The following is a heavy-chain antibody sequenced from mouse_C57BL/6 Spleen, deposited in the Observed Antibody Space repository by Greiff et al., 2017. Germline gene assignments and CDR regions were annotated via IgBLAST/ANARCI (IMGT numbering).Heavy chain of an antibody. J-gene: IGHJ1*03. CDR3: VRHGYYGSLSYWYFDV. Sequence: EVKVVESGGGLVQPKGSLKLSCAASGFSFNTYAMNWVRQAPGKGLEWVARIRSKSNNYATYYADSVKDRFTISRDDSESMLYLQMNNLKTEDTAMYYCVRHGYYGSLSYWYFDVWGTGTTVTVSS. V-gene: IGHV10-1*01. CDR1: GFSFNTYA. D-gene: IGHD1-1*01. CDR2: IRSKSNNYAT.